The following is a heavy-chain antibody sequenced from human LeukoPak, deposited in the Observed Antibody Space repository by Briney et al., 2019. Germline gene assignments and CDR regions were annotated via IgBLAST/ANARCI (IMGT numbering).Heavy chain of an antibody. J-gene: IGHJ4*02. Sequence: GRSLRLSCAASGFTFDDYAMPWVRQAPGKGLEWVSGISWNSGSIGYADSVKGRFTISRDNAKNSLYLQMNSLRAEDTALYYCAKDHHLYSSSSLFGYWGQGTLVTVSS. V-gene: IGHV3-9*01. CDR3: AKDHHLYSSSSLFGY. D-gene: IGHD6-6*01. CDR2: ISWNSGSI. CDR1: GFTFDDYA.